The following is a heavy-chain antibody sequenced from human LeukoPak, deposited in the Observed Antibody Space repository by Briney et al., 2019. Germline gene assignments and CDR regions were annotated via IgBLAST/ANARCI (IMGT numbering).Heavy chain of an antibody. J-gene: IGHJ4*01. CDR3: ARVRYNYGDSDY. Sequence: KPSETLSLTCAVSGYSISSGYYWGWIRQPPGKGLEWIGTIYHNGNTYYNPSLKSRVTISVDTSKNQFSLKLSSVTAADTPVYYCARVRYNYGDSDYWGHGTLVTVSS. CDR1: GYSISSGYY. CDR2: IYHNGNT. D-gene: IGHD5-18*01. V-gene: IGHV4-38-2*01.